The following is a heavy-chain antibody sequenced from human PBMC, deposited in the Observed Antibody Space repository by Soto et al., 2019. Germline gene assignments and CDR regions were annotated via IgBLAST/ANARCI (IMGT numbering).Heavy chain of an antibody. CDR1: GFTFNNYD. CDR3: ARSPCGVVARYLLDV. V-gene: IGHV3-21*01. D-gene: IGHD3-3*01. Sequence: GGSLRLSCAASGFTFNNYDMSWVRQAPGGGLEWVSSISRTGRYISYADSMKGRFTISRDSAENSLYLQMNSLRAEDTAVYYCARSPCGVVARYLLDVWRQGTTVTVSS. J-gene: IGHJ6*02. CDR2: ISRTGRYI.